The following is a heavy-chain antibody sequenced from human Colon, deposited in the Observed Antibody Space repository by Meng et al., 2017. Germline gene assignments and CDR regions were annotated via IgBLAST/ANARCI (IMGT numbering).Heavy chain of an antibody. Sequence: EVQLVESGGGLVKPGGSLRLSCAAPGFTFSNAWMSWVRQATGKGLEWVGRIKKKTDGGTTDYAAPVKGRFTISRDDSKNTLHLQMNSLKTEDTAVYYCTTGSSLGQGTLVTVSS. CDR3: TTGSS. CDR2: IKKKTDGGTT. D-gene: IGHD1-26*01. J-gene: IGHJ5*02. CDR1: GFTFSNAW. V-gene: IGHV3-15*01.